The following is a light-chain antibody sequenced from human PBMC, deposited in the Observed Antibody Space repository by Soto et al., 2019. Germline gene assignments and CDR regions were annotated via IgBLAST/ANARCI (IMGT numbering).Light chain of an antibody. J-gene: IGKJ2*02. CDR3: QQYNTWPGT. CDR1: QSISSW. V-gene: IGKV1-5*01. CDR2: DAS. Sequence: DIQMTQSPSTLSASVGDRVTITCRASQSISSWAWYQQKPGKAPNLLIFDASTLKSGVPSRFSGSGSGTEFTLTISSLQPDDFATYYCQQYNTWPGTFGQGTKLEIK.